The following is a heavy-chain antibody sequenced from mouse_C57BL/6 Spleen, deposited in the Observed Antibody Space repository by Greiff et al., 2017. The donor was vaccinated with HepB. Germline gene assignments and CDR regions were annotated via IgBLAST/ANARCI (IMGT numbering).Heavy chain of an antibody. J-gene: IGHJ1*03. Sequence: EVKLQESGAELVRPGASVKLSCTASGFNIKDYYMHWVKQRPEQGLEWIGRIDPEDGDTEYAPKFQGKATMTADTSSNTAYLQLSSLTSEDTAVYYCTTSAPFYDDLHWYFDVWGTGTTVTVSS. D-gene: IGHD2-3*01. CDR2: IDPEDGDT. CDR1: GFNIKDYY. CDR3: TTSAPFYDDLHWYFDV. V-gene: IGHV14-1*01.